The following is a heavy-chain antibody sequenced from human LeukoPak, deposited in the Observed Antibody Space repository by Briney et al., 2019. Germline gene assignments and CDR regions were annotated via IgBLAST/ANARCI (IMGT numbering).Heavy chain of an antibody. CDR3: ARYYYGSGSSPWY. J-gene: IGHJ4*02. CDR1: GGTFSSYT. D-gene: IGHD3-10*01. Sequence: ASVKVSCKASGGTFSSYTISWVRQAPGQGLEWMGRIIPILGIANYAQKFQGRVTITADKSTSTAYMELSSLRSEDTAVYYCARYYYGSGSSPWYWGQGTLVTVSS. V-gene: IGHV1-69*02. CDR2: IIPILGIA.